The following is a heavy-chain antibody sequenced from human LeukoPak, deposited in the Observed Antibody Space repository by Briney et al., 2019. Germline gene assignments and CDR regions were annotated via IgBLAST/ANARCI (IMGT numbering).Heavy chain of an antibody. CDR3: ARGTIEMATIGFQH. CDR1: GFTVSSNY. CDR2: IYSGGST. V-gene: IGHV3-53*01. J-gene: IGHJ1*01. Sequence: PGGSLRLSCAASGFTVSSNYMSWVRQALGKGLEWVSVIYSGGSTYYADSVKGRFTISRDNSKNTLYLQMNSLRAEDTAVYYCARGTIEMATIGFQHWGQGTLVTVSS. D-gene: IGHD5-24*01.